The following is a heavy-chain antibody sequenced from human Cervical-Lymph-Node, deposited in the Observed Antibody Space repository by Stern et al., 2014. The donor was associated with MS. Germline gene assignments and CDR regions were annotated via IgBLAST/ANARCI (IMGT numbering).Heavy chain of an antibody. Sequence: QVQLVQSGAEVKKPGSSMKVSCKASGGTFSSDAIGWVRQAPGQGLEWVGGIIPIFETANYAQKFQGRVTITADQSTKTAYLELSSLTSGDTAMYFCASGTRSSWYFDFWGQGTLVTVST. CDR1: GGTFSSDA. V-gene: IGHV1-69*01. CDR3: ASGTRSSWYFDF. CDR2: IIPIFETA. D-gene: IGHD6-13*01. J-gene: IGHJ4*02.